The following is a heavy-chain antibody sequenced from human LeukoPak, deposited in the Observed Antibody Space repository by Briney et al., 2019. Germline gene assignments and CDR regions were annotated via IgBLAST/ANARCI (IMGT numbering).Heavy chain of an antibody. J-gene: IGHJ4*02. CDR2: ISSSSSYI. V-gene: IGHV3-21*01. CDR3: ARDLNLKQWLVRGYFDY. D-gene: IGHD6-19*01. CDR1: GFTFSSYS. Sequence: PGGSLRLSCAASGFTFSSYSMNWVRQAPGKGLEWVSSISSSSSYIYYADSVKGRFTISRDNAKNSLYLQMNSLRAEDTAVYYCARDLNLKQWLVRGYFDYWGQGTLVTVSS.